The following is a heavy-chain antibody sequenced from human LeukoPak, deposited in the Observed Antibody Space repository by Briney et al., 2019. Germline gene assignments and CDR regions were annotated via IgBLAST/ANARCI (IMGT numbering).Heavy chain of an antibody. Sequence: SETLSLTCAVYGGSFSGYYWSWIRQPPGKGLEWIGEINHSGSTNYNPSLKSRVTISVDTSKNQFSLKLSSATAADTAVYYCARGPLRYFDYWGQGTLVTVSS. J-gene: IGHJ4*02. CDR2: INHSGST. CDR1: GGSFSGYY. CDR3: ARGPLRYFDY. V-gene: IGHV4-34*01.